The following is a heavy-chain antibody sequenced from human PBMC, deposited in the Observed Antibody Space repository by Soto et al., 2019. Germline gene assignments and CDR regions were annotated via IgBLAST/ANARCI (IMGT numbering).Heavy chain of an antibody. CDR2: ISWNSGSI. D-gene: IGHD4-17*01. V-gene: IGHV3-9*01. CDR3: AKSYGDYDPLYFDY. J-gene: IGHJ4*02. CDR1: GFTFDDYA. Sequence: GGSLRLSCPASGFTFDDYAMHWVRQAPGKGLEWVSGISWNSGSIGYADSVKGRFTISRDNAKNSLYLQMNSLRAEDTALYYCAKSYGDYDPLYFDYWGQGTLVTVSS.